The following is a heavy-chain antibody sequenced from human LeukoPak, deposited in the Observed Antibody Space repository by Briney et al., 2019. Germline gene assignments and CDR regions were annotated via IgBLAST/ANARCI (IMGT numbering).Heavy chain of an antibody. CDR2: IIPLLGIT. CDR3: ARARSRITFGGIRHAFDI. V-gene: IGHV1-69*04. Sequence: SMKVSCKASGYIFTNYFIHWMGQAPGQGLEWVARIIPLLGITNHAQKLQGRVTVTADTSTNTAYMELTSLISDDTAVYYCARARSRITFGGIRHAFDIWGQGTLVTVSS. D-gene: IGHD3-16*01. CDR1: GYIFTNYF. J-gene: IGHJ3*02.